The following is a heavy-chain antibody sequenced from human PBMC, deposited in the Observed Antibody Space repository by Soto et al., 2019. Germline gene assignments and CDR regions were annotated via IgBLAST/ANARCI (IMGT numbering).Heavy chain of an antibody. CDR1: GDSISASS. Sequence: SETLSLTCTVSGDSISASSWSWVRQPPGKGLEWIGNIHYNGNTKYNPSLKSRVTMSVDTSKNQFSLKLSSVTAADTAVYYCARAGLTGGVSAKNSNFDYWGQGTLVTGSS. J-gene: IGHJ4*02. CDR3: ARAGLTGGVSAKNSNFDY. CDR2: IHYNGNT. V-gene: IGHV4-59*08. D-gene: IGHD3-16*01.